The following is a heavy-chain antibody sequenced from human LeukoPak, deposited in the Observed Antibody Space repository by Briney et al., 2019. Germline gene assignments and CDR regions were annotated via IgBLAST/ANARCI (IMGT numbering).Heavy chain of an antibody. CDR3: ATLFYDFWSGWPI. D-gene: IGHD3-3*01. CDR1: GGSISSYY. Sequence: SETLSLTCTVSGGSISSYYWSWIRQPPGKGLEWIGYIYYSGSTNYNPSLKSRVTISVDTSKNQFSLKLSSVTAADTAVYYCATLFYDFWSGWPIWGQGTMVTVSS. V-gene: IGHV4-59*12. J-gene: IGHJ3*02. CDR2: IYYSGST.